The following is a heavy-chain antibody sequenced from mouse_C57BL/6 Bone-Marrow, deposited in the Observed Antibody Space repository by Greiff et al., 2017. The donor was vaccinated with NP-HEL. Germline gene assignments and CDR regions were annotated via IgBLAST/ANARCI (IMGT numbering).Heavy chain of an antibody. V-gene: IGHV1-52*01. Sequence: QVQLKESGAELVRPGSSVKLSCKASGYTFTSYWMHWVKQRPIQGLEWIGNIDPSDSETHYNQKFKDKATLTVDKSSSTAYMQLSSLTSEDSAVYYCARLGTWDSAYWGQGTLVTVSA. J-gene: IGHJ3*01. CDR2: IDPSDSET. D-gene: IGHD4-1*01. CDR1: GYTFTSYW. CDR3: ARLGTWDSAY.